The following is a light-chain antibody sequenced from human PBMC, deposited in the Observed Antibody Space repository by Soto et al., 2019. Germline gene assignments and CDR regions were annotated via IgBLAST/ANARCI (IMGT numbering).Light chain of an antibody. CDR3: QQYGSSLGT. CDR1: QSVSSN. V-gene: IGKV3-20*01. CDR2: GAS. J-gene: IGKJ3*01. Sequence: VLSQSPSTLSLSPGERATLSCRASQSVSSNLPWYQQKPGQAPRLLIYGASSRATGIPDRFSGSGSGTDFTLTISRLEPEDFAVYYCQQYGSSLGTFGPGTKVDIK.